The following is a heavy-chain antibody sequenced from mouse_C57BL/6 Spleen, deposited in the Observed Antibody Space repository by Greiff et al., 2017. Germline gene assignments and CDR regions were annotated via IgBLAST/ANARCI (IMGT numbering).Heavy chain of an antibody. Sequence: LMEPGASVKISCKASGYAFSSSWMIWVKQRPGKGLEWIGRIYPGDGDTNYNGKFKGKATLTADKSSSTAYMQLSSLTSEDSAVYFCARFDCYYVSGYFDYWGQGTTLTVSS. V-gene: IGHV1-82*01. J-gene: IGHJ2*01. D-gene: IGHD2-3*01. CDR1: GYAFSSSW. CDR3: ARFDCYYVSGYFDY. CDR2: IYPGDGDT.